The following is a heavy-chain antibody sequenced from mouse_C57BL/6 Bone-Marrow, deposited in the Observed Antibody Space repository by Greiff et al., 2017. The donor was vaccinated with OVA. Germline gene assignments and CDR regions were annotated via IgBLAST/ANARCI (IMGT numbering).Heavy chain of an antibody. J-gene: IGHJ2*01. V-gene: IGHV5-12*01. CDR1: GFTFSDYY. Sequence: EVQLVESGGGLVQPGGSLKLSCAASGFTFSDYYMYWVRQTPEKRLEWVAYISNGGGSTYYPDTVKGRFTISRDNAKNTLYLQMSRLKSEDTALYYCARQDYYGSIDYWGQGTTLTVSS. CDR3: ARQDYYGSIDY. CDR2: ISNGGGST. D-gene: IGHD1-1*01.